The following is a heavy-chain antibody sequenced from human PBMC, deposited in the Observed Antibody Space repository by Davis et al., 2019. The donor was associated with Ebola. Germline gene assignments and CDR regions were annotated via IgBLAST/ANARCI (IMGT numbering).Heavy chain of an antibody. CDR2: IYHSGST. V-gene: IGHV4-34*01. J-gene: IGHJ4*02. Sequence: SETLSLTCAVYGGSFSGYYWSWVRQPPGKGLEWIGEIYHSGSTNYNPSLKSRVTISVDTSKNQFSLKLSSVTAADTAVYYCARHNDYEVFDYWGQGTLVTVSS. CDR1: GGSFSGYY. CDR3: ARHNDYEVFDY. D-gene: IGHD4-17*01.